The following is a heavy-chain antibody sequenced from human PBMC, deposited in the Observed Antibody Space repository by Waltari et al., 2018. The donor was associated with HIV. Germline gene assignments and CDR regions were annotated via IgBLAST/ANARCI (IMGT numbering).Heavy chain of an antibody. J-gene: IGHJ4*02. CDR2: IYTSGST. Sequence: VQLQESGPGLVKPSETLSLTCTVSGGSISSYYWSWIRQPAGKGLEWIGRIYTSGSTNYYPTRKSRVTMSVDTSKNQFSLKLGSGTAAETAVYYCAGTYYDYVWGSYRPPPFDYWGQGTLVTVSS. CDR3: AGTYYDYVWGSYRPPPFDY. CDR1: GGSISSYY. D-gene: IGHD3-16*02. V-gene: IGHV4-4*07.